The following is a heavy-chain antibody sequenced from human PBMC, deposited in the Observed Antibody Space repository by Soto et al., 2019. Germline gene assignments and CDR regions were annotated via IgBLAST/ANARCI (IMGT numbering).Heavy chain of an antibody. CDR3: AGELRKVVVVAATGGEDAFDI. CDR1: GYTFTSYG. D-gene: IGHD2-15*01. J-gene: IGHJ3*02. CDR2: ISAYNGNT. Sequence: QVQLVQSGAEVKKPGASVKVSCKASGYTFTSYGISWVRQAPGQGLEWMGWISAYNGNTNYAQKLQGRVTMTTDTSTSTAYMELRSLRSDDTAVYYCAGELRKVVVVAATGGEDAFDIWGQGTMVTVSS. V-gene: IGHV1-18*01.